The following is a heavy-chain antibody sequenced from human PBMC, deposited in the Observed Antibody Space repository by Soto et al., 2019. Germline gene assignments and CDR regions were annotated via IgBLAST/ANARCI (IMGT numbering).Heavy chain of an antibody. CDR1: GFTFSSYA. V-gene: IGHV3-23*01. CDR3: VKGGGHYDSSGPKAFDI. CDR2: ISGSGGST. D-gene: IGHD3-22*01. Sequence: GGSLRLSCAASGFTFSSYAMSWVRQAPGKGLEWVSAISGSGGSTYYADSVKGRFTISRDNSKNTHYLQMSSLRAEDKAVYYCVKGGGHYDSSGPKAFDIWGQGTMVTVSS. J-gene: IGHJ3*02.